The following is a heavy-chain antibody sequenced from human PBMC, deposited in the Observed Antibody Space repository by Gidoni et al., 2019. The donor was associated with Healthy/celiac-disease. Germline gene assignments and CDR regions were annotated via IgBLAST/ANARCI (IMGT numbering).Heavy chain of an antibody. CDR1: GGSLCGYY. V-gene: IGHV4-34*01. CDR3: ARENVIFGVVISAFDI. Sequence: QVQLQQWGAGLLKPSETLSLTCAVYGGSLCGYYWSWIRQPPGKGLEWIGEINHSGSTNYKPSLKSRVTISVDTSKNQFSLKLSSVTAADTAVYYCARENVIFGVVISAFDIWGQGTMVTVSS. J-gene: IGHJ3*02. D-gene: IGHD3-3*01. CDR2: INHSGST.